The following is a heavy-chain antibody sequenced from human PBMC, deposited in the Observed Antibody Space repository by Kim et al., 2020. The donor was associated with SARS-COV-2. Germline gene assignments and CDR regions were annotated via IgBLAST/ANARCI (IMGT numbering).Heavy chain of an antibody. CDR3: ARALSAAKVVVNYYDSSWYFDL. V-gene: IGHV3-7*03. CDR2: IKQDGSEK. D-gene: IGHD3-22*01. J-gene: IGHJ2*01. Sequence: GGSLRLSCAASGFTFSSYWMSWVRQAPGKGLEWVANIKQDGSEKYYVDSVKGRFTISRDNAKNSLYLQMNSLRAEDTAVYYCARALSAAKVVVNYYDSSWYFDLWGRGTLVTVSS. CDR1: GFTFSSYW.